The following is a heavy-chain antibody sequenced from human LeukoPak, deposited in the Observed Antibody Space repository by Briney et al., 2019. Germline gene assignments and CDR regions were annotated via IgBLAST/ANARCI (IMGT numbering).Heavy chain of an antibody. CDR2: IKQDGSEK. J-gene: IGHJ4*02. CDR1: GFTFSSYW. D-gene: IGHD6-19*01. CDR3: ARPPYSSGWYYFDS. V-gene: IGHV3-7*01. Sequence: GGSLRLSCAASGFTFSSYWMSWVRQAPGKGLEWVANIKQDGSEKYYVDSVKGRFTISRDNAKKSLYLQMNSLRAGDTAVYYCARPPYSSGWYYFDSWGQGTLVTVSS.